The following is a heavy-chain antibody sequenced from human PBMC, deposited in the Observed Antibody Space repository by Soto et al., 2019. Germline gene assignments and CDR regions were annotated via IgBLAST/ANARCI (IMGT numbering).Heavy chain of an antibody. J-gene: IGHJ4*02. CDR1: GFMFSSAW. Sequence: VQVVESGGDLVEPGGSLRLSCVTSGFMFSSAWMSWVRQGPGKGLEWVARIKSKNDGGAADYAAPVNGRFSISRDDSKSTVYLQMNSLRAEDTALYYCVEGGNDFWGQGTVVTVSS. V-gene: IGHV3-15*01. CDR3: VEGGNDF. D-gene: IGHD1-26*01. CDR2: IKSKNDGGAA.